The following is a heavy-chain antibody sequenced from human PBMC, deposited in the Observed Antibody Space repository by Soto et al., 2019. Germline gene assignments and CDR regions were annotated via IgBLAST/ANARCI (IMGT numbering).Heavy chain of an antibody. CDR2: TYITGDT. J-gene: IGHJ4*02. D-gene: IGHD6-19*01. CDR3: AREYTETVDGPTPFYFDY. V-gene: IGHV4-4*07. CDR1: GDSINRYY. Sequence: SEPLSLTCRISGDSINRYYWSWIRQSAGKGLEWIGRTYITGDTNFNPSIKSRVTMSLDMSSHQLSLHLSSVTAADTAVYYCAREYTETVDGPTPFYFDYWGQGTPVTVSS.